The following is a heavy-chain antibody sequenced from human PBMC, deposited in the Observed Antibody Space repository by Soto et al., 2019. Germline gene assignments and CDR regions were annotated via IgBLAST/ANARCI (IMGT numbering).Heavy chain of an antibody. D-gene: IGHD1-26*01. CDR2: VSGYNGNT. J-gene: IGHJ5*02. Sequence: QVQLVQSGAEVKKPGASVKVSCKASGYTFNSYGISWVRQAPGQGLEWMGWVSGYNGNTNYAQKLQGRVTMTTDTSTSTAYMELRSLRSDDTAVYYCVRLNVYSGSYRGWLDPWGQGTLVTVSS. V-gene: IGHV1-18*01. CDR3: VRLNVYSGSYRGWLDP. CDR1: GYTFNSYG.